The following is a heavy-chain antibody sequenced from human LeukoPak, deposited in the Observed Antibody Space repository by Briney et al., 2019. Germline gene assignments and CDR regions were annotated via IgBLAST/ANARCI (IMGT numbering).Heavy chain of an antibody. V-gene: IGHV3-7*01. CDR3: ARIPRGSGWSFLDF. J-gene: IGHJ4*02. CDR1: GFSFSSYW. D-gene: IGHD6-19*01. CDR2: IQSDGSVQ. Sequence: GGSLRLSCAASGFSFSSYWMSWVRQAPGKGLEWVANIQSDGSVQQYVDSVKGRLTISRDNAKNSLYLEMNSLRAEDTAVYYCARIPRGSGWSFLDFWGQGTLVTVTS.